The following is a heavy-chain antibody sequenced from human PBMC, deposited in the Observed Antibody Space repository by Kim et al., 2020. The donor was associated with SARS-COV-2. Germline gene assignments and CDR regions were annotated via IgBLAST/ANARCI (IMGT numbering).Heavy chain of an antibody. D-gene: IGHD6-13*01. V-gene: IGHV4-59*01. Sequence: YNPALKSRVTISVDTSKNQFSLKLSSVTAADTAVYYCARVAAAGTEYFDYWGQGTLVTVSS. J-gene: IGHJ4*02. CDR3: ARVAAAGTEYFDY.